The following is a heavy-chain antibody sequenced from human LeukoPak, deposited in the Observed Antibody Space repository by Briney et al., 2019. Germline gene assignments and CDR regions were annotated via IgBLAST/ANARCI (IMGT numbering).Heavy chain of an antibody. Sequence: GGSLRLSCAASGFTLSSYAMSWVRQGPGKGLEWVSAISVSGNTYHADSVKGRFTISRDNAKKSLYLQMNSLRAEDSAVYYCARERGYSSSWYGGLEYWGQGTLVTVSS. V-gene: IGHV3-23*01. CDR3: ARERGYSSSWYGGLEY. D-gene: IGHD6-13*01. CDR1: GFTLSSYA. CDR2: ISVSGNT. J-gene: IGHJ4*02.